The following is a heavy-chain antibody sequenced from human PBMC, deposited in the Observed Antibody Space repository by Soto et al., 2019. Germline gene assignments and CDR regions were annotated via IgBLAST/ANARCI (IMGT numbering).Heavy chain of an antibody. CDR2: IYPGDSDT. J-gene: IGHJ6*02. D-gene: IGHD6-13*01. CDR3: ASRNIAAAGRTNYYYYGMDV. V-gene: IGHV5-51*01. CDR1: GYSFTSYW. Sequence: PGESLKISCKGSGYSFTSYWIGWVRQMPGKGLEWMGIIYPGDSDTRYSPSFQGQVKISADKSISTAYLQWSSLKASDTAMYYCASRNIAAAGRTNYYYYGMDVWGQGTTVTVSS.